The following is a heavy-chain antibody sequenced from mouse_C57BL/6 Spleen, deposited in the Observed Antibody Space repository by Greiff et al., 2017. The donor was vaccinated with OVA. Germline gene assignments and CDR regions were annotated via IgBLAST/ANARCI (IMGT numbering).Heavy chain of an antibody. CDR3: TRLTTVVAKDWYFDV. J-gene: IGHJ1*03. Sequence: QVQLKESGAELVRPGASVTLSCKASGYTFTDYEMHWVKQTPVHGLEWIGAIDPETGGTAYNQKFKGKAILTADKSSSTAYMELRSLTSEDSAVYYCTRLTTVVAKDWYFDVWGTGTTVTVSS. D-gene: IGHD1-1*01. CDR2: IDPETGGT. V-gene: IGHV1-15*01. CDR1: GYTFTDYE.